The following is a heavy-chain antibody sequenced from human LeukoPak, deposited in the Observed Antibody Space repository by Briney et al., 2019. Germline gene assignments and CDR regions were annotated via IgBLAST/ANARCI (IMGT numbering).Heavy chain of an antibody. CDR2: IWYDGSNK. D-gene: IGHD7-27*01. V-gene: IGHV3-33*01. J-gene: IGHJ6*02. CDR1: GFTFSSYG. Sequence: PGRSLRLSCAASGFTFSSYGMHWVRQAPGKGLEWVAVIWYDGSNKYYADSVKGRFTISRDNSKNTLYLQMNSLRAEDTAVYYCARQLGGPSYYYYGMDVWGQGTTVTVSS. CDR3: ARQLGGPSYYYYGMDV.